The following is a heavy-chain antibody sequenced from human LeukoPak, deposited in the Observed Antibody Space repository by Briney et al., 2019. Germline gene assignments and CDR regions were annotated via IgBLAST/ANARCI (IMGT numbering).Heavy chain of an antibody. D-gene: IGHD2-2*01. Sequence: PGGSLRLSCAASGFLFGGHAMMWVRQAPGKGLECVSSISSSATYINYADSVKGRFTISRDNAKNSLFLDMNSLRADDAAVYYCVRAAITVDFFDSWGQGTLVTVSS. CDR1: GFLFGGHA. J-gene: IGHJ4*02. CDR3: VRAAITVDFFDS. V-gene: IGHV3-21*01. CDR2: ISSSATYI.